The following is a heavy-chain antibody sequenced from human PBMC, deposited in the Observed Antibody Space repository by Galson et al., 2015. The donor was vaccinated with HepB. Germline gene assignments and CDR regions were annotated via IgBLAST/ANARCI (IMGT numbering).Heavy chain of an antibody. J-gene: IGHJ4*02. CDR3: ARVVYQLPLSDNFDS. CDR2: INPSSGGT. CDR1: GYTFTGYY. D-gene: IGHD2-2*01. V-gene: IGHV1-2*02. Sequence: SVKVSCKASGYTFTGYYIHWVRQAPGQGLEWMGWINPSSGGTNYAQKFQGRVTMTRDTSISTAYMELNMLISDDTAVYYCARVVYQLPLSDNFDSWGQGTLVTVSS.